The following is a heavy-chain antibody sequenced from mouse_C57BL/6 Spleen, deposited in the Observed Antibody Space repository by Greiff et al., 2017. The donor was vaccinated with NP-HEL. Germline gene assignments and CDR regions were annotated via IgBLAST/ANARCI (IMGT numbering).Heavy chain of an antibody. Sequence: QVQLQQSGAELVKPGASVKLSCKASGYTFTSYWMHWVKQRPGRGLEWIGRIDPNSGGTKYNEKFKSKATLNVDKPSSTAYMQLSSLTSEDSAVYDGARRDYYGSSDILFDYWGQGTTLTVSS. CDR1: GYTFTSYW. CDR2: IDPNSGGT. V-gene: IGHV1-72*01. CDR3: ARRDYYGSSDILFDY. D-gene: IGHD1-1*01. J-gene: IGHJ2*01.